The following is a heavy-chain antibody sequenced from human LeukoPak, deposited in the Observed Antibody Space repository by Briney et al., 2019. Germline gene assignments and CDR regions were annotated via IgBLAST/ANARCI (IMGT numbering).Heavy chain of an antibody. Sequence: KPSETPSLTCAVSGYSISSGYYWGWIRQPPGKGLEWIGSIYHSGSTYYNPSLKSRVTISVDTSKNQFSLKLSSVTAADTAVYYCARSEVEWDVLLWFVELFRGRYFDYWGQGTLVTVSS. D-gene: IGHD3-10*01. V-gene: IGHV4-38-2*01. CDR1: GYSISSGYY. J-gene: IGHJ4*02. CDR3: ARSEVEWDVLLWFVELFRGRYFDY. CDR2: IYHSGST.